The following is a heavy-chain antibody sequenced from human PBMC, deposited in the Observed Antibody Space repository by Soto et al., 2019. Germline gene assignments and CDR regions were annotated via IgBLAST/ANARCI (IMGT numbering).Heavy chain of an antibody. CDR3: ASSSWYYGMDV. D-gene: IGHD6-13*01. CDR2: INHGGST. J-gene: IGHJ6*02. V-gene: IGHV4-34*01. Sequence: QVQLQQWGAGLLKPSETLSLTCAVYGGSFSGYYWSWIRQPPGKGLEWIGEINHGGSTNYNPSLKSRVTISVDTSKNQFSLKLSSVTAADTAVYYCASSSWYYGMDVWGQGTTVTVSS. CDR1: GGSFSGYY.